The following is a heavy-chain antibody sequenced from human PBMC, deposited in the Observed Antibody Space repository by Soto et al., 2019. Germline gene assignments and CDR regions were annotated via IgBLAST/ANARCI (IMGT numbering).Heavy chain of an antibody. D-gene: IGHD3-22*01. V-gene: IGHV3-33*01. CDR2: IWYDGSNK. CDR3: ARYSYYYDSSGYSFNGMDV. CDR1: GFTFSSYG. Sequence: SGGSLRLSCAASGFTFSSYGMHWVRQAPGKGLEWVAVIWYDGSNKYYADSVKGRFTISRDNSKNTLYLQMNSLRAEDTAVYYCARYSYYYDSSGYSFNGMDVWGQGTTVTVSS. J-gene: IGHJ6*02.